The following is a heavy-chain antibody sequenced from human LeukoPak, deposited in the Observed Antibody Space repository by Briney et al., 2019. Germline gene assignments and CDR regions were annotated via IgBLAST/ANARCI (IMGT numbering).Heavy chain of an antibody. CDR1: GGSISSYY. D-gene: IGHD3-10*01. CDR2: IYYSGST. Sequence: SETLSLTCTVSGGSISSYYWSWIRQPPGKGLEWIGYIYYSGSTNYNPSLKSRVTISVDTSKNQFSLKLSSVTAADTAVYYCARSITMVRGAFHYWGQGTLVTVSS. V-gene: IGHV4-59*12. CDR3: ARSITMVRGAFHY. J-gene: IGHJ4*02.